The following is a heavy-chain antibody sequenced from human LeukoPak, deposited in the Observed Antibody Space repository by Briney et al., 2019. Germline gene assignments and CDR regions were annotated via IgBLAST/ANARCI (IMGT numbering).Heavy chain of an antibody. Sequence: GGSLRLSFAASGFTFSSYDMHWVRQATGKGLEWVSAIGTAGDTYYPGSVKGRFTISRENAKNSLYLQMNSLRAGDTAVYYCARASGYPYYFDYWGQGTLVTVSS. V-gene: IGHV3-13*01. CDR3: ARASGYPYYFDY. CDR1: GFTFSSYD. D-gene: IGHD3-22*01. CDR2: IGTAGDT. J-gene: IGHJ4*02.